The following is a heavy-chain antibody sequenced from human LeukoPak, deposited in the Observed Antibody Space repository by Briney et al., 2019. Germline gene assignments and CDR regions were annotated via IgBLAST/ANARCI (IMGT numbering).Heavy chain of an antibody. CDR1: GFTFDDYA. CDR3: AKDISSSSRYYYMDV. V-gene: IGHV3-9*03. J-gene: IGHJ6*03. Sequence: QPGRSLRLSCASSGFTFDDYAMHWVRQAPGKGLEWVSGISWNSGSIGYADSVKGRFTISRDNAKNSLYLQMNSLRAEDMALYYCAKDISSSSRYYYMDVWGKGTTVTVSS. CDR2: ISWNSGSI. D-gene: IGHD6-6*01.